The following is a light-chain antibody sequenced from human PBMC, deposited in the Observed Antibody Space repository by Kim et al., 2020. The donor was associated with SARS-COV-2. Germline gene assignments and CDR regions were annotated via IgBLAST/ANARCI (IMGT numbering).Light chain of an antibody. CDR3: LQYNNYPIT. J-gene: IGKJ5*01. CDR2: AAS. V-gene: IGKV1-17*01. Sequence: DIQMTQSPSSLSASVGDRVTITCRESQDIRNDLGWSQQNPGRAPKCLIYAASSLQSGVPSRFSGSGSGTDFTVTISSVQPEDFATYLCLQYNNYPITFGQGNRVDIK. CDR1: QDIRND.